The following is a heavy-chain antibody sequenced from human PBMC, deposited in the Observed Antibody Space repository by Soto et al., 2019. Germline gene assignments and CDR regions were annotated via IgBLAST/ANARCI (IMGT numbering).Heavy chain of an antibody. J-gene: IGHJ6*02. Sequence: QVQLQESGPGLVKPSETLSLTCSVSGGSITSHYWTWVRQPPGKGLEWIGYMYYSGRTNYSPSLKSRVTVSIDPSKNQFSLQMNSITAADTAVYYCARGVLLAPDVWGQGTTVTVSS. V-gene: IGHV4-59*08. CDR3: ARGVLLAPDV. CDR1: GGSITSHY. CDR2: MYYSGRT. D-gene: IGHD3-16*01.